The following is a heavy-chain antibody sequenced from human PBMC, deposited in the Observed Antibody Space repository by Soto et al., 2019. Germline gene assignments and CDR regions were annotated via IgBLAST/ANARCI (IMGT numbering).Heavy chain of an antibody. Sequence: GGSLRLSCAASGFTFSSYGMHWVRQAPGKGLEWVAVISYDGSNKYYADSVKGRFTISRDSSKNTLYLQMNSLRAEDTAVYYCAKDRYSSGWSLFDYWGQGTLVTVSS. CDR3: AKDRYSSGWSLFDY. CDR2: ISYDGSNK. J-gene: IGHJ4*02. D-gene: IGHD6-19*01. V-gene: IGHV3-30*18. CDR1: GFTFSSYG.